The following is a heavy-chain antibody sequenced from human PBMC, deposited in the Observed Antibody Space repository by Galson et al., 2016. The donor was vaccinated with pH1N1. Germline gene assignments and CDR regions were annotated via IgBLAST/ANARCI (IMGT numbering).Heavy chain of an antibody. CDR3: ARRYFDL. J-gene: IGHJ2*01. V-gene: IGHV3-7*01. CDR1: GFIFSDYW. CDR2: IRQDGSEK. Sequence: SLRLSCAASGFIFSDYWMHWVRQAPEKGLEWVANIRQDGSEKYYVDSVKGRFTISRDNAKNSLYLQMNSLRAEDTAVYYCARRYFDLWGRGTLVTVSS.